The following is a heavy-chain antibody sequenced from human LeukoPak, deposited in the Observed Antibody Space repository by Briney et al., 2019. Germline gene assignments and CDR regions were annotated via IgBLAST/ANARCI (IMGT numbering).Heavy chain of an antibody. D-gene: IGHD3-9*01. CDR3: ARDGGYFDWISDY. CDR2: INEGNGNT. J-gene: IGHJ4*02. CDR1: GHTFTTYG. Sequence: ASVKVSCKASGHTFTTYGLHWVRQAPGQRLEGRGWINEGNGNTKYSQKFQGRVTITRDTSASTAYMKLSSLRSEDTAVYYCARDGGYFDWISDYWGQGTLVTVSS. V-gene: IGHV1-3*01.